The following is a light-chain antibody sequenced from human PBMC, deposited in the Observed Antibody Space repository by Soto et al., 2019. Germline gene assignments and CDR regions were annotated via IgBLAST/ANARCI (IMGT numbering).Light chain of an antibody. V-gene: IGLV2-23*01. Sequence: QSALTQPASVSGSPGQSITISCTGTSSDVGSYHLVSWYQHHPGKAPKLMIYEGSKRPSGVSNRFSGSKSGTTASLTISGLPAEDEADYYCCSYAGSSTFVFGTGTKLTVL. CDR3: CSYAGSSTFV. CDR1: SSDVGSYHL. J-gene: IGLJ1*01. CDR2: EGS.